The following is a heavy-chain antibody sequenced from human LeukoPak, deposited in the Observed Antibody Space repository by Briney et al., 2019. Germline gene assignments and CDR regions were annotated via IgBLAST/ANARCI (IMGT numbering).Heavy chain of an antibody. D-gene: IGHD3-10*01. CDR3: ARDRTYYGSGSPTRGDY. Sequence: GGSLRLSCAASGFTFRDYYMSWVRQAPGKGREWVSYISSSGDYIYYADSVKGRFTISRDNAKDSLYLQMNSLRADDTAVYYCARDRTYYGSGSPTRGDYWGQGTLVTVSS. CDR2: ISSSGDYI. J-gene: IGHJ4*02. CDR1: GFTFRDYY. V-gene: IGHV3-11*01.